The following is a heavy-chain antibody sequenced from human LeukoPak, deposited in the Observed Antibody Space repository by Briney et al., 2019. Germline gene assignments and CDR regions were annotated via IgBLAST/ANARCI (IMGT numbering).Heavy chain of an antibody. CDR3: AKAIAVAGRGDWFDP. V-gene: IGHV3-23*01. J-gene: IGHJ5*02. Sequence: GGSLRLSCAASGFTFSSYAMSWVRQAPGKGLEWVSAISGSGGSTYYADSVKGRFTISRDNPKNTLYLQMNSLRAEDTAVYYCAKAIAVAGRGDWFDPWGQGTLVTVSS. CDR1: GFTFSSYA. D-gene: IGHD6-19*01. CDR2: ISGSGGST.